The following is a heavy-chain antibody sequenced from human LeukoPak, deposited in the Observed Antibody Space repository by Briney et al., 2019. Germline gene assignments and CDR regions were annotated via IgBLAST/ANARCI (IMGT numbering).Heavy chain of an antibody. CDR3: ARGYSNYSNLNWFDP. CDR1: GGSISSYY. CDR2: IYYSGST. D-gene: IGHD4-11*01. V-gene: IGHV4-59*01. J-gene: IGHJ5*02. Sequence: PSETLSLTCTVSGGSISSYYWSWIRQPPGKGLEWIGYIYYSGSTNYNPSLKSRVTISVDTSKNQFSLKLSSVTAADTAVYYCARGYSNYSNLNWFDPWGQGTLVTVSS.